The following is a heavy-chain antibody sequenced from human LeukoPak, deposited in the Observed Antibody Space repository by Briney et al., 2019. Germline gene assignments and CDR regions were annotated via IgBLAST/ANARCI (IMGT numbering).Heavy chain of an antibody. J-gene: IGHJ4*02. Sequence: PGRSLRLSCAASGFTFSSYGMHWFRQAPGKGLEWVALISYDGSNKYYADSVKGRFTISRDNSKNTLYLQMNSLRAEDTAVYYCVSQLVHGFDYRGQGTLVTVSS. CDR2: ISYDGSNK. V-gene: IGHV3-30*03. CDR3: VSQLVHGFDY. CDR1: GFTFSSYG. D-gene: IGHD6-6*01.